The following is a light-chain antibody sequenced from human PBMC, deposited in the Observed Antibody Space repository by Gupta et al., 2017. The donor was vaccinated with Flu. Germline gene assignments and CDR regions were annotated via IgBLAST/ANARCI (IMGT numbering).Light chain of an antibody. J-gene: IGLJ2*01. Sequence: SYVLTQSPSVSVAPGETATISCGGDNLGNKNVHWYQQRPGLAPALVVFDNGARPSGIPERFSGSNSGNTATLTISRVEAGDEADYYCQVWDSTSDHVVFGGGTKLTVL. CDR3: QVWDSTSDHVV. CDR2: DNG. V-gene: IGLV3-21*02. CDR1: NLGNKN.